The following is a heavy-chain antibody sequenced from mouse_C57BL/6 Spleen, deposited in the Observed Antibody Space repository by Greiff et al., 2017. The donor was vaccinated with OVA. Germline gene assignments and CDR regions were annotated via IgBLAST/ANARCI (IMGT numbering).Heavy chain of an antibody. D-gene: IGHD1-1*01. Sequence: QVQLQQSGPELVKPGASVKISCKASGYAFSSSWMNWVKQRPGKGLEWIGRIYPGDGDTNYNGKFKGKATLTADKSSSTAYMQLSSLTSEDSAVYFCEGYYGSSDRIRWGQGTLVTVSA. J-gene: IGHJ3*01. CDR3: EGYYGSSDRIR. CDR1: GYAFSSSW. CDR2: IYPGDGDT. V-gene: IGHV1-82*01.